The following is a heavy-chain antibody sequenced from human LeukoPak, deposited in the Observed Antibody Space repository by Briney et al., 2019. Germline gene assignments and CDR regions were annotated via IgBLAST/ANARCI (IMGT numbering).Heavy chain of an antibody. J-gene: IGHJ4*02. Sequence: GGSLRLSCAASGFIFSSHWMSWVRQAPGKGLEWVANINLEGTDKNYVDSVKGRFTISRDNAKNSLYLQMSSLRADDTAMYYCARSGSYFPKWGQGTLVAVSS. D-gene: IGHD1-26*01. CDR1: GFIFSSHW. CDR2: INLEGTDK. CDR3: ARSGSYFPK. V-gene: IGHV3-7*01.